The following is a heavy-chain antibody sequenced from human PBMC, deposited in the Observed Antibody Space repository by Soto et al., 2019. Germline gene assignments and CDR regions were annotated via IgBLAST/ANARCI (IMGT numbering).Heavy chain of an antibody. Sequence: TSETLSLTCTVSGGSISSGGYYWSWIRQHPGKGLEWIGYIYYSGSTYYNPSLKSRVTISVDTSKNQFSLKLSSVTAADTAVYYWATWGRARNWFDPWGQGTLVTVYS. CDR3: ATWGRARNWFDP. J-gene: IGHJ5*02. CDR1: GGSISSGGYY. V-gene: IGHV4-31*03. CDR2: IYYSGST. D-gene: IGHD2-15*01.